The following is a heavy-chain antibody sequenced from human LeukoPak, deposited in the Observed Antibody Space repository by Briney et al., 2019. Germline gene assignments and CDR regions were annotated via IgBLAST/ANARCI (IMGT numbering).Heavy chain of an antibody. CDR2: IWYDGSNK. D-gene: IGHD6-13*01. J-gene: IGHJ3*02. CDR3: AVSRAPRAPPIAAASDAFDI. Sequence: GRSLRLSCAASGFTFSSYGMHWVRQAPGKGLEWVAVIWYDGSNKYYADSVKGRFTISRDNSKNTLYLQMNSLRAEDTAVYYYAVSRAPRAPPIAAASDAFDIWGQGTMVTVSS. V-gene: IGHV3-33*01. CDR1: GFTFSSYG.